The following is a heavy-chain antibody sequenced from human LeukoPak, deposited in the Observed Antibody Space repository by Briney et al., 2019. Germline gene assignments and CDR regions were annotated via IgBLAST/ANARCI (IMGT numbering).Heavy chain of an antibody. V-gene: IGHV3-21*01. J-gene: IGHJ4*02. CDR3: AREVLIVVEPAANTIDY. CDR1: GFTFRDYT. CDR2: ISKSGTYI. D-gene: IGHD2-2*01. Sequence: GGSLRLSCAASGFTFRDYTMNWVRQAPGKGLEWVSAISKSGTYIKYADSVKGRFTVSRDNAKNSLFLQMNSLRVEDAAVYFCAREVLIVVEPAANTIDYWGQGTRVTVSS.